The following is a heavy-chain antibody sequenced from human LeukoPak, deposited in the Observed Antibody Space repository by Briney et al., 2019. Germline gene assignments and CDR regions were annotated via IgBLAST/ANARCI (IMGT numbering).Heavy chain of an antibody. CDR3: ARDLSDYDILPGYRIHWFDP. CDR1: GYTFTGYY. CDR2: INPNSGGT. J-gene: IGHJ5*02. D-gene: IGHD3-9*01. V-gene: IGHV1-2*02. Sequence: GASVKVSFKASGYTFTGYYMHWVRQAPGQGLEWMGWINPNSGGTNYAQKFQGRATMTRDTSISTAYMELSSLRSDDTAVYYCARDLSDYDILPGYRIHWFDPWGQGTLVTVSS.